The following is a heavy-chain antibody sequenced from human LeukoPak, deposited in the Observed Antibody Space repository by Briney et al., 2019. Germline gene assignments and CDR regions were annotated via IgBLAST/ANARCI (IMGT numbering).Heavy chain of an antibody. CDR2: INPNSGGT. D-gene: IGHD3-3*01. CDR1: GYTFTGYY. V-gene: IGHV1-2*02. CDR3: ARAGHYDFWSGFRTRLYWFDP. Sequence: GASVKVSCKASGYTFTGYYMHWVRQAPGQGLEWMGWINPNSGGTNYAQKFQGKVTMTRDTSISTAYMELSRLRSDDTAVYYCARAGHYDFWSGFRTRLYWFDPWGQGTLVTVSS. J-gene: IGHJ5*02.